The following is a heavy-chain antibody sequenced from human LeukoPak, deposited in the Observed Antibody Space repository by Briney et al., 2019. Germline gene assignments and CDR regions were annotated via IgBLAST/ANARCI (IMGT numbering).Heavy chain of an antibody. D-gene: IGHD3-22*01. Sequence: SETLSLTCAVYGGSFSGYYWSWIRQPPGKGLEWIGSISYSGSPYHNPSLKSRVTIFVDTSKNQFSLKLSSVTAADTAVYYCARTPYYYDSSELSDAFDIWGQGTMVTVSS. CDR1: GGSFSGYY. V-gene: IGHV4-34*01. J-gene: IGHJ3*02. CDR3: ARTPYYYDSSELSDAFDI. CDR2: ISYSGSP.